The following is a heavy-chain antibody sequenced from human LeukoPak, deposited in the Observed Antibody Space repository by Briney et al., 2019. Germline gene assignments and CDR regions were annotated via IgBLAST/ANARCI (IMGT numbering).Heavy chain of an antibody. V-gene: IGHV3-11*04. CDR3: ARGEEGWGIVFDF. D-gene: IGHD1-26*01. J-gene: IGHJ4*02. Sequence: LSLTCTVSGGSISSYYWSWIRQAPGKGLEWLSYISGSGTTIYYADSVKGRFTISRDNAKNSLYLQMNSLKTEDTAVYYCARGEEGWGIVFDFWGQGTLVTASS. CDR1: GGSISSYY. CDR2: ISGSGTTI.